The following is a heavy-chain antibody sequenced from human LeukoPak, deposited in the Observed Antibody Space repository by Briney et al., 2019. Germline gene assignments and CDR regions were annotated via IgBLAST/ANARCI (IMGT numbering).Heavy chain of an antibody. CDR2: ISSSSSYI. V-gene: IGHV3-21*01. J-gene: IGHJ4*02. CDR1: GFTLSSYS. Sequence: EGSLRLSCAASGFTLSSYSMNWVRQAPGKGLEWVSSISSSSSYIYYADSVKGRFTISRDNAKNSLYLQMNSLRAEDTAVYYCASTSLGGATGFDYWGQGTLVTVSS. D-gene: IGHD1-26*01. CDR3: ASTSLGGATGFDY.